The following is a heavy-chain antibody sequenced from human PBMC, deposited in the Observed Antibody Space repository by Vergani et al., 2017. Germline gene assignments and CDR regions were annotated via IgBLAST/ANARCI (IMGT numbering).Heavy chain of an antibody. Sequence: QVHLVQSGTEVKKPGASVKVSCKASGYTFTSYGISWVRQAPGQGLEWMGWISAYNGNTNYAQKLQGRATMTTDTSTSTAYMELRSLRSDDTAVYYCARSGGRRCSGGSCYPDYWGQGTLVTVSS. V-gene: IGHV1-18*01. D-gene: IGHD2-15*01. CDR3: ARSGGRRCSGGSCYPDY. CDR1: GYTFTSYG. CDR2: ISAYNGNT. J-gene: IGHJ4*02.